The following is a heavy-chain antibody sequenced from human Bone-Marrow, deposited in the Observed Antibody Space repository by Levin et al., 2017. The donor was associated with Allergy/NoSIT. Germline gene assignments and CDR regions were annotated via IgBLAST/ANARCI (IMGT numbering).Heavy chain of an antibody. D-gene: IGHD6-13*01. CDR1: GYSFSIYG. V-gene: IGHV1-18*01. J-gene: IGHJ4*02. CDR2: ISAYTGNT. CDR3: ARGTAAGEIDY. Sequence: ASVKVSCKASGYSFSIYGFNWVRQAPGQGLEWLGWISAYTGNTDYAQKFQGRVTMTTDTSTTTAYMDLRSLRSDDTAVYYWARGTAAGEIDYWGQGTLVTVSS.